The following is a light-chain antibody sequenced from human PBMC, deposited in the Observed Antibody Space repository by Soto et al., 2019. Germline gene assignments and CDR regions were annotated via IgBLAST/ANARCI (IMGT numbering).Light chain of an antibody. CDR2: GAS. CDR1: QRIASNC. Sequence: ELVLTQSPGTLSLSPGERATLSCRTSQRIASNCLAWYQQKPGQAPRLLIYGASSRATVIPERFSGSGSGTYFTISISRLEPEDFAVYYCQQYGSSLQTFGQVTRVVIK. V-gene: IGKV3-20*01. J-gene: IGKJ1*01. CDR3: QQYGSSLQT.